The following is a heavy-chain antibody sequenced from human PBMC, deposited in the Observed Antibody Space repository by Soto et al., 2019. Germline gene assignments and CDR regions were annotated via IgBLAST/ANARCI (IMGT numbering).Heavy chain of an antibody. Sequence: SETLSLTFTVSGGSIYSSPYYWGCIRQSPGRGLEWIASISYSGSTFYNPSLKSRVTIFVHTSKNEFSLKLSSVTAADTAIYYCSRRAPEGFDPWGQGTLVTVSS. V-gene: IGHV4-39*01. CDR3: SRRAPEGFDP. CDR2: ISYSGST. CDR1: GGSIYSSPYY. J-gene: IGHJ5*02.